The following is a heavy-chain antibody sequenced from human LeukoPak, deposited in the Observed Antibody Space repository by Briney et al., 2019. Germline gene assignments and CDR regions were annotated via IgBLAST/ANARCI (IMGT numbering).Heavy chain of an antibody. CDR1: GYTFTSYA. J-gene: IGHJ6*02. CDR3: ARQNYDFWSGYYTKHYCYYGMDV. Sequence: GASVKVSCKASGYTFTSYAMHWVRQAPGQRLEWMGWINAGNGNTKYSQKFQGRVTITRDTSASTAYMELSSLRSEDTAVYYCARQNYDFWSGYYTKHYCYYGMDVWGQGTTVTVSS. D-gene: IGHD3-3*01. CDR2: INAGNGNT. V-gene: IGHV1-3*01.